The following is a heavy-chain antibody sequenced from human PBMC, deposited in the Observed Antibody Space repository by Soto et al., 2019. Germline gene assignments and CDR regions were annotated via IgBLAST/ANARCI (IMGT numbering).Heavy chain of an antibody. J-gene: IGHJ4*02. CDR1: GFTFSDPY. CDR3: ARGDEVY. V-gene: IGHV3-72*01. CDR2: IRNRANSYTT. Sequence: EVHLVESGGGLVQPGGSLRLSCAASGFTFSDPYMDWVRQAPGKGLEWVCRIRNRANSYTTDYAASVRGRFTISRDDSKNSLSLQMNSMKTVDTAVYYRARGDEVYWGQGALVTASS.